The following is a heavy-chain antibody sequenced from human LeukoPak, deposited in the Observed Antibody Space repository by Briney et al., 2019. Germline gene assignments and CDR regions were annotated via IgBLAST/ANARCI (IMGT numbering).Heavy chain of an antibody. D-gene: IGHD3-3*01. CDR3: ARGGITIFGVVTYYYYYMDV. Sequence: SETLSLTCTVSGGSISSYYWSWIRQPAGKGLEWIGRIYTSGSTNYNPSLKSRVTMSVDTSKNQFSLKLSSVTAADTAVYYCARGGITIFGVVTYYYYYMDVWGKGTTVTVSS. CDR1: GGSISSYY. J-gene: IGHJ6*03. V-gene: IGHV4-4*07. CDR2: IYTSGST.